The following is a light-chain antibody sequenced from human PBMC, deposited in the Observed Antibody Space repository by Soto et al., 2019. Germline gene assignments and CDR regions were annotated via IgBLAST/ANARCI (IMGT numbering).Light chain of an antibody. J-gene: IGKJ2*01. Sequence: DVPMTQSPSSLSASVGDRVTITCRASRDISSSLAWYQQKPGKVPKLLIYAASTLHAGVQSRFSGSGSGTFFTLTINSLQPEDVATYYCQKYNSAPNTVGRGTRLEIK. V-gene: IGKV1-27*01. CDR2: AAS. CDR1: RDISSS. CDR3: QKYNSAPNT.